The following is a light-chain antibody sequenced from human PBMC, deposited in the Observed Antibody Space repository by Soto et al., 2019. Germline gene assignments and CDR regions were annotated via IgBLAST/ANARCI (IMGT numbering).Light chain of an antibody. V-gene: IGKV1-5*03. J-gene: IGKJ3*01. CDR3: QQYNRYPLA. CDR1: QSISNW. CDR2: RAS. Sequence: DIQMTQSPSTLSASIGDRVIITCRASQSISNWLAWYQQKPGKAPKVLISRASTLESGVPTRFSGSGSGTEFALTISSLQPDDVATYYCQQYNRYPLAFGPGTKVDIK.